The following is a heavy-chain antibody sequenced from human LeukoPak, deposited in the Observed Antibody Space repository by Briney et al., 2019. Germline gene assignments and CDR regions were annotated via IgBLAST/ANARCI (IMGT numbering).Heavy chain of an antibody. V-gene: IGHV3-23*01. Sequence: GGSLRLSCAASGSTFSSYAMSWVRQAPGKGLEWVSAIGGGGGSTYYADSVKGRFTISRDNAKNSLYLQMNSLRAEDTAVYYCARADLATITVDYWGQGALVTVSS. CDR3: ARADLATITVDY. J-gene: IGHJ4*02. D-gene: IGHD5-24*01. CDR2: IGGGGGST. CDR1: GSTFSSYA.